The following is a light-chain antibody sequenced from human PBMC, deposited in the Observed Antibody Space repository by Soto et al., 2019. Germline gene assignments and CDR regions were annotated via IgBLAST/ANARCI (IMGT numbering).Light chain of an antibody. Sequence: QSALTQPASVSGSPGQSITISCTGTSSDVGGYNYVSWYQQHPGIAPKLLIYGVTNRPSGVSTRFSGSKSGNTASLTISGLQAEDEAAYYCCSYTSASTLLELFGTGTKLTVL. V-gene: IGLV2-14*01. J-gene: IGLJ1*01. CDR2: GVT. CDR3: CSYTSASTLLEL. CDR1: SSDVGGYNY.